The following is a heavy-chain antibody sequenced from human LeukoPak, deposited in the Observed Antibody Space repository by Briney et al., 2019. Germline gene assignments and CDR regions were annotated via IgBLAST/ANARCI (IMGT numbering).Heavy chain of an antibody. V-gene: IGHV4-59*01. D-gene: IGHD3-10*01. CDR1: GGSISSYY. CDR2: IYYSGST. Sequence: SETLSLTCTVSGGSISSYYWSWIRQPPGKGLEWIGYIYYSGSTNYNPSLKSRVTISVDTSKNQFSLKLSSVTAADTAMYYCARMVRGTHDAFDIWGQGTMVTVSS. J-gene: IGHJ3*02. CDR3: ARMVRGTHDAFDI.